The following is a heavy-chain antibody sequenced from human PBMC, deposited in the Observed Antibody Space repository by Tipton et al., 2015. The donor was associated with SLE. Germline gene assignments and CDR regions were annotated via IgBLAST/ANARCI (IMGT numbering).Heavy chain of an antibody. J-gene: IGHJ4*02. D-gene: IGHD3-16*01. CDR1: GFTFSSYA. V-gene: IGHV3-30-3*01. CDR2: ISYDGSNK. Sequence: SLRLSCAASGFTFSSYAMHWVRQAPGKGLEWVAIISYDGSNKYYADSVKGRFTISRDNSKNTLYLQMNSLRAEDTAVYYCARGGMVSFSNWGQGTLVTVSS. CDR3: ARGGMVSFSN.